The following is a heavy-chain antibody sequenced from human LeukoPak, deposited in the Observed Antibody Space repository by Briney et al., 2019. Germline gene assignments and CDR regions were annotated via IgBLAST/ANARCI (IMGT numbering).Heavy chain of an antibody. CDR3: ARELRGYSYYFDY. CDR1: GFTFSSYS. J-gene: IGHJ4*02. D-gene: IGHD5-18*01. CDR2: ISSSSSYI. V-gene: IGHV3-21*01. Sequence: KPGGSLRLSCAASGFTFSSYSMNWVRQAPGKGLEWVSSISSSSSYIYYADSVKGRFTISRDNAKNSLYLQMNSLRAEDTAVYYCARELRGYSYYFDYWGQGTLVTVSS.